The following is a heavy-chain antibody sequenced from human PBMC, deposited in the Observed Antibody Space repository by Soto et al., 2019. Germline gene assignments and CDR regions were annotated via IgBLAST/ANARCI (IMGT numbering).Heavy chain of an antibody. V-gene: IGHV3-23*01. J-gene: IGHJ4*02. CDR1: GFTFSSYA. CDR3: AKDLDFAPRGHYDFWSGYPDFDY. D-gene: IGHD3-3*01. CDR2: ISGSGGST. Sequence: PGGSLRLSCAASGFTFSSYAMSWVRQAPGKGLEWVSAISGSGGSTYYADSVKGRFTISRDNSKNTLYLQMNSLRAEDTAVYYCAKDLDFAPRGHYDFWSGYPDFDYWGQGTLVTVSS.